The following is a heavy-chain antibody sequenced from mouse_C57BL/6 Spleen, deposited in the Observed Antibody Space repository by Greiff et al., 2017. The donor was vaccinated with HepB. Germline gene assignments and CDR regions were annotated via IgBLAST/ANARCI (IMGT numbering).Heavy chain of an antibody. D-gene: IGHD4-1*01. CDR1: GFTFSDYG. CDR2: ISSGSSTI. V-gene: IGHV5-17*01. CDR3: ARGLTGGFAY. Sequence: EVKVVESGGGLVKPGGSLKLSCAASGFTFSDYGMHWVRQAPEKGLEWVAYISSGSSTIYYADTVKGRFTISRDNAKNTLFLQMTSLRSEDTAMYYCARGLTGGFAYWGQGTLVTVSA. J-gene: IGHJ3*01.